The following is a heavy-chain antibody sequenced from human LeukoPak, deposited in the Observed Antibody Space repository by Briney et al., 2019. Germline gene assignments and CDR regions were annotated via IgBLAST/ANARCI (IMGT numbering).Heavy chain of an antibody. Sequence: GGSLRPSCTASGFTFGDYAMSWVRQAPGKGLEWVGFIRSKAYGGTTEYAASVKGRFTISRDDSKSIAYLQMNSLKTEDTAVYFCTRAREQYYYYYMDVWGKGTTVTVSS. V-gene: IGHV3-49*04. CDR1: GFTFGDYA. D-gene: IGHD1/OR15-1a*01. J-gene: IGHJ6*03. CDR2: IRSKAYGGTT. CDR3: TRAREQYYYYYMDV.